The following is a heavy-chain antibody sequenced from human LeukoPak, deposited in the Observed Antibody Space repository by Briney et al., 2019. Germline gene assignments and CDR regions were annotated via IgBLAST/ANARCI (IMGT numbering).Heavy chain of an antibody. CDR1: GRSISSYY. CDR2: IYTSVGT. CDR3: ARGLVPAATLVDFWSGWDAFDI. D-gene: IGHD3-3*01. Sequence: PSETLSLTRTVSGRSISSYYWSSIRQPAGKGLEWIGRIYTSVGTNYNPSLKSRVTMSVDTSKNQFSLKLSSVTAADTAVYYCARGLVPAATLVDFWSGWDAFDIWGQGTMVTVSS. J-gene: IGHJ3*02. V-gene: IGHV4-4*07.